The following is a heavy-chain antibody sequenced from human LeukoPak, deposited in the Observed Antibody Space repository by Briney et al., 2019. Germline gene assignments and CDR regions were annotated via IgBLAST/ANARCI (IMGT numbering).Heavy chain of an antibody. CDR2: IHYPGKP. J-gene: IGHJ4*02. Sequence: TDTLSLTCIDSDSSMSNDYWSWLRHPPGKTLESIGYIHYPGKPNYNPSLTSRVTISGHTSKNQFSLKLRSVTAADTAVYYCARGAGWYLIWGQGTLVTVSS. CDR3: ARGAGWYLI. CDR1: DSSMSNDY. D-gene: IGHD6-19*01. V-gene: IGHV4-59*07.